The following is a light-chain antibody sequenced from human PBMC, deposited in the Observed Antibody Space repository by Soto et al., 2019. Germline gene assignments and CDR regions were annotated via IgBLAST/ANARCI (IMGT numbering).Light chain of an antibody. Sequence: EIVLTQSPATLSVSAGERATLSCRASQSVSSNLAWYQQKPGQPPRLLIYGASTRATGIPARFRGSGSGTEFTLTISGLQSEDFAIYYCQQYHNWPPRELTFGGGTKVEI. CDR1: QSVSSN. V-gene: IGKV3-15*01. CDR3: QQYHNWPPRELT. J-gene: IGKJ4*01. CDR2: GAS.